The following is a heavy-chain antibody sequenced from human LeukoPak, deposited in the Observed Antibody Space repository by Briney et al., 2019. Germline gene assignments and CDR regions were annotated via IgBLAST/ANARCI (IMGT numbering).Heavy chain of an antibody. Sequence: PGGSLRLSCAASGFTFSSYSMNWVRQAPGKGLEWVSSISSSSSYIYYADSVKGRSTISRDNAKNSLYLQMNSLRAEDTAVYYCARGIADYFDYWGQGTLVTVSS. CDR1: GFTFSSYS. D-gene: IGHD6-13*01. CDR3: ARGIADYFDY. J-gene: IGHJ4*02. CDR2: ISSSSSYI. V-gene: IGHV3-21*01.